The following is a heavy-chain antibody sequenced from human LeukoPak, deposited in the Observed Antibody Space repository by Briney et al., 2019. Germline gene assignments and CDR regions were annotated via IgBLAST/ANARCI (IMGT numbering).Heavy chain of an antibody. CDR1: GFTFIDYD. Sequence: GGSLRLSCAASGFTFIDYDMHWVRQVIGKGLEWVSAIGIRGDTHYSGSVKGRFTISRENAESSLYLQMNSLRAEDTAVYYCAKDFPHHYETSHGMDLWGQGTTVTVS. V-gene: IGHV3-13*01. D-gene: IGHD3-22*01. J-gene: IGHJ6*02. CDR2: IGIRGDT. CDR3: AKDFPHHYETSHGMDL.